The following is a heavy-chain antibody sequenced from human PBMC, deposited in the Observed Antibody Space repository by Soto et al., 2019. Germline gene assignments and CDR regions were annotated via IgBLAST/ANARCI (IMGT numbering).Heavy chain of an antibody. Sequence: LRLSCAASGFTFISYAMGWVRQGPGKGLEWVAVVSIGGSTHYADSVRGRFTISRDNSKNTLSLQMNSLTAEDTAVYFCAKRRGAGGHFDYWGQGALVTVSS. D-gene: IGHD2-15*01. J-gene: IGHJ4*02. V-gene: IGHV3-23*01. CDR1: GFTFISYA. CDR2: VSIGGST. CDR3: AKRRGAGGHFDY.